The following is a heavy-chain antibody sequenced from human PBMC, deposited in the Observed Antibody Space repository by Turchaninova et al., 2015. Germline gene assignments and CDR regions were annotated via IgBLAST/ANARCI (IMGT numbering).Heavy chain of an antibody. CDR1: GYNFTNYW. D-gene: IGHD2-2*01. J-gene: IGHJ4*02. V-gene: IGHV5-10-1*03. CDR3: ARHATKPNSYFDF. Sequence: EVQLVQSGAAVKKPGESRRIFRKGSGYNFTNYWITWVRKVPGKGLGWMGRLDPSHPSTNYSPSFRGHVTISIDKSVNTASLEWSSLEASDAAMYYCARHATKPNSYFDFWGQGTLVTVSS. CDR2: LDPSHPST.